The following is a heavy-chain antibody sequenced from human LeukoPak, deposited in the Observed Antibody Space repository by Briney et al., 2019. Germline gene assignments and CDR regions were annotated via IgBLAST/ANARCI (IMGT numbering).Heavy chain of an antibody. Sequence: PGRSLRLSCAASGFTFDDYAMHWVRQAPGKGLEWVSGISWNSGSIGYADSVKGRFTIFRDNAKNSLYLQMNSLRAEDMALYYCAKGRQGCSGGSCYNWFDPWGQGTLVTVSS. V-gene: IGHV3-9*03. CDR2: ISWNSGSI. J-gene: IGHJ5*02. CDR1: GFTFDDYA. D-gene: IGHD2-15*01. CDR3: AKGRQGCSGGSCYNWFDP.